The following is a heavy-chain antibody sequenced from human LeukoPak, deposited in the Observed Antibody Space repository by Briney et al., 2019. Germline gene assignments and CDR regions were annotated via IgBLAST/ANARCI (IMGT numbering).Heavy chain of an antibody. CDR2: IYYSGST. J-gene: IGHJ4*02. V-gene: IGHV4-39*02. CDR1: GFTFSSYE. D-gene: IGHD3-10*01. CDR3: ARDVAMVRGVFDY. Sequence: GSLRLSCAASGFTFSSYEMNWVRQPPGKGLEWIGSIYYSGSTYYNPSLKSRVTISVDTSKNQFSLKLSSVTAADTAVYYCARDVAMVRGVFDYWGQGTLVTVSS.